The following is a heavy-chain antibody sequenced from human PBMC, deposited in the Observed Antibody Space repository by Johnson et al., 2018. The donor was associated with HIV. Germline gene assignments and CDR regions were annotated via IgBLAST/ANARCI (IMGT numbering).Heavy chain of an antibody. CDR2: IRYDGSNK. CDR1: GFTFDDYA. CDR3: AKVGHCRGDCNFEVLEDLFDV. D-gene: IGHD2-21*02. Sequence: QVQLVESGGVVVQPGGSLRLSCAASGFTFDDYAMHWVRQAPGKGLEWVAFIRYDGSNKYYADSVRGRFTISRDNSRNTLFLQMDSLKTEDTAVFYCAKVGHCRGDCNFEVLEDLFDVWGRGTMVTVSS. V-gene: IGHV3-30*02. J-gene: IGHJ3*01.